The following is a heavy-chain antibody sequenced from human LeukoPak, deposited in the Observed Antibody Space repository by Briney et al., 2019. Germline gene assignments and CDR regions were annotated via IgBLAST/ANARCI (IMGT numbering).Heavy chain of an antibody. V-gene: IGHV3-21*04. D-gene: IGHD3-10*01. CDR3: ARDYGYYYGSGTHFDY. CDR1: GFTFSSYS. J-gene: IGHJ4*02. CDR2: ISSSSSYI. Sequence: GGSLRLSCAASGFTFSSYSMNWVRQAPGKGLEWVSSISSSSSYIYYADSVKGRFTISRDNAKNSLYLQMNSLRSEDTAVYYCARDYGYYYGSGTHFDYWGQGTLVTVSS.